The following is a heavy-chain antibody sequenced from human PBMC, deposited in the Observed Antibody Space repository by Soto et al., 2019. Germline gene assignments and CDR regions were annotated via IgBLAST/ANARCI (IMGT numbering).Heavy chain of an antibody. Sequence: QVQLVQSGAEVKKPGSSVKVSCKASGGTFSSYTISWVRQAPGQGLEWMGRIIPILGIANYEQKVPRRVTITADKSRSTSFMELSSLRSEYTAVYYCARDREYCSGASCSEYYYYGMDVWGQGTKVTVSS. V-gene: IGHV1-69*08. J-gene: IGHJ6*02. CDR1: GGTFSSYT. CDR2: IIPILGIA. D-gene: IGHD2-15*01. CDR3: ARDREYCSGASCSEYYYYGMDV.